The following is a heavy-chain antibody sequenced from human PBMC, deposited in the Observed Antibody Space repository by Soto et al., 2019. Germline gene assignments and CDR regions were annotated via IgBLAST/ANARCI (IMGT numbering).Heavy chain of an antibody. CDR1: GYTFTSYA. V-gene: IGHV7-4-1*01. CDR2: INTNTGNP. J-gene: IGHJ4*02. D-gene: IGHD3-22*01. CDR3: ARVPYYYDSSGWPPDY. Sequence: SVKVSCKASGYTFTSYAMNWVRQAPGQGLEWMGWINTNTGNPTYAQGFTGRFVFSLDTSVSTAYLQICSLKAEDTAVYYCARVPYYYDSSGWPPDYWGQGTLVTVSS.